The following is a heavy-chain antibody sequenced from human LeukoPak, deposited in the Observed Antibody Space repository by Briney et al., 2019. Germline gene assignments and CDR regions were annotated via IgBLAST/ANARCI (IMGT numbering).Heavy chain of an antibody. CDR1: GYSISIGYY. CDR3: ARYLVVLRFLEWLLTDAFDI. D-gene: IGHD3-3*01. J-gene: IGHJ3*02. CDR2: IYHSGST. Sequence: PSETLSLTCALSGYSISIGYYWGWIRQPPGKGLEWIGSIYHSGSTYYNPSLKSRVTISVDTPKNQFSLKLSSVTAAGTAVYYCARYLVVLRFLEWLLTDAFDIWGQGTMVTVSS. V-gene: IGHV4-38-2*01.